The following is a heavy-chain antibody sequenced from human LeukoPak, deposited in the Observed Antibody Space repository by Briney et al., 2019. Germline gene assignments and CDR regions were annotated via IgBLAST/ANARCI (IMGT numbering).Heavy chain of an antibody. J-gene: IGHJ4*02. Sequence: ASVKVSCKASGYTFTSYYMHWVRQAPGQGLEWMGIINPSGGSTSYAQKFQGRVTMTRDTSTSTVYMELSSLRSEDTAVYYCARGISSTPEWRTSKGPAYWGQGTLVTVSS. CDR1: GYTFTSYY. CDR3: ARGISSTPEWRTSKGPAY. D-gene: IGHD2-2*01. CDR2: INPSGGST. V-gene: IGHV1-46*01.